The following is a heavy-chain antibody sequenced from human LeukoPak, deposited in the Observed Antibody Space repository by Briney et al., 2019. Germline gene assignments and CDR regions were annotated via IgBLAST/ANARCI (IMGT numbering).Heavy chain of an antibody. V-gene: IGHV4-31*03. Sequence: PSETLSLTCTVSGGSISSGGYYWSWIRQHPGKGLEWIGYIHYSGSTYYNPSLKSRVTISVDTSKNQFSLKLSSVTAADTAVYYCARKTEYCSGGSCYDNWFDPWGQGTLVTVSS. D-gene: IGHD2-15*01. J-gene: IGHJ5*02. CDR3: ARKTEYCSGGSCYDNWFDP. CDR1: GGSISSGGYY. CDR2: IHYSGST.